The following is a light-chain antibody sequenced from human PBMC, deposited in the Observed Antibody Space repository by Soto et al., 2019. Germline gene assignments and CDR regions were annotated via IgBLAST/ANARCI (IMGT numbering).Light chain of an antibody. Sequence: DIQMTQSPSTLSAYVGDRVTITCRARQTISIWLAWYQQKPGKAPKLLIYDASILKSGVPSRFSGSGSGTEFTLTISSLQPDDSATYYCQQYNSYRTFGQGTKVDI. J-gene: IGKJ1*01. CDR2: DAS. V-gene: IGKV1-5*01. CDR1: QTISIW. CDR3: QQYNSYRT.